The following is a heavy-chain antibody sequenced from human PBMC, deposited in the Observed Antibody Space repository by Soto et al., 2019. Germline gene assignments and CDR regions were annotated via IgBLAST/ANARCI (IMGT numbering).Heavy chain of an antibody. D-gene: IGHD3-22*01. Sequence: QVQLQESGPGLVKPSETLSLTCTVSGDSISDYSWSWIRQPPGKGLEWIGYIYYTGSTNYNLSLRSRVTSSADTSKNQSSLTLRSVTAADTAMYSCARGAGSSSYHYDSHDFWGQRTLVTVSS. CDR2: IYYTGST. V-gene: IGHV4-59*01. J-gene: IGHJ4*02. CDR1: GDSISDYS. CDR3: ARGAGSSSYHYDSHDF.